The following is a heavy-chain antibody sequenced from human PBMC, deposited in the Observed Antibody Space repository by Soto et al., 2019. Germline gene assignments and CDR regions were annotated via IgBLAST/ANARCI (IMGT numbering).Heavy chain of an antibody. V-gene: IGHV4-34*01. Sequence: PSETLSLTCAVYGGSFSGYYWSWIRQPPGKGLEWIGEINHSGSTNYNPSLKSRVTISVDTSKNQFSLKLSSVTAADTAVYYCARGGEDIVATIAYFDYWGQGTLVTVSS. J-gene: IGHJ4*02. CDR3: ARGGEDIVATIAYFDY. CDR2: INHSGST. CDR1: GGSFSGYY. D-gene: IGHD5-12*01.